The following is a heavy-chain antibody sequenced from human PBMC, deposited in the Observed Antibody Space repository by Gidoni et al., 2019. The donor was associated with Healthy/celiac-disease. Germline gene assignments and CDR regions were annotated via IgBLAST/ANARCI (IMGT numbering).Heavy chain of an antibody. D-gene: IGHD1-26*01. CDR2: ISYDGSNK. J-gene: IGHJ5*02. CDR3: ARSRIVGATRGVGWFDP. CDR1: GFTFSSYA. V-gene: IGHV3-30-3*01. Sequence: QVQLVESGGVVVQPGRSLRLSCAASGFTFSSYAMHWVRQAPGKGLEWVAVISYDGSNKYYADSVKGRFTISRDNSKNTLYLQMNSLRAEDTAVYYCARSRIVGATRGVGWFDPWGQGTLVTVSS.